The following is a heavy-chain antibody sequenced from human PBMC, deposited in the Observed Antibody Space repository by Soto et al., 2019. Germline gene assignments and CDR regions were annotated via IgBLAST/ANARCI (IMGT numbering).Heavy chain of an antibody. Sequence: QVQLVESGGGVVQPGRSLRLSCAASGFTFSSYGMHWVRQAPGKGLEWVAVISYDGSNKYYADSVKGRFTISRDNSKNTLYLQMNRLRAEDTAVYYCAKDLGSSWYSLKYYYYGMDVWGQGTTVTVSS. J-gene: IGHJ6*02. CDR2: ISYDGSNK. D-gene: IGHD6-13*01. CDR3: AKDLGSSWYSLKYYYYGMDV. CDR1: GFTFSSYG. V-gene: IGHV3-30*18.